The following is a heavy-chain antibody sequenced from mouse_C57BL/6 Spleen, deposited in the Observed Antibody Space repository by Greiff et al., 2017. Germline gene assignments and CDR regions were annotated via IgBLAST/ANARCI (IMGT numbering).Heavy chain of an antibody. CDR1: GYTFTSYW. CDR2: INPSNGGT. D-gene: IGHD3-2*02. V-gene: IGHV1-53*01. Sequence: QVQLQQPGTELVKPGASVKLSCKASGYTFTSYWMHWVKQRPGQGLEWIGNINPSNGGTNYNEKFKSKATLTVDKSSSTADMQLSSLTSEDSAVYYCARELRLRSYYFDYWGKGTTLTVSS. J-gene: IGHJ2*01. CDR3: ARELRLRSYYFDY.